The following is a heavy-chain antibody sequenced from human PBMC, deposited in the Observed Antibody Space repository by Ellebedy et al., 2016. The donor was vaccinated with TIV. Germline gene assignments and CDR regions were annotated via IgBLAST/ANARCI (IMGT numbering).Heavy chain of an antibody. Sequence: PGGSLRLSCAASGFTFRSYAMSWVRQAPGKGLEWVSAIGGSGIGTYYADSVKGRFTISRDTSKNTLYLLMNSLRAEDTVIYYCAKMFMGFGELLYFFDYWGQGTLVTVSS. J-gene: IGHJ4*02. D-gene: IGHD3-10*01. CDR1: GFTFRSYA. CDR2: IGGSGIGT. CDR3: AKMFMGFGELLYFFDY. V-gene: IGHV3-23*01.